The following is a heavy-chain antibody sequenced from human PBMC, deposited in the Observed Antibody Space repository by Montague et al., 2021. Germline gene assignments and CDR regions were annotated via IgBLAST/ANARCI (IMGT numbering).Heavy chain of an antibody. Sequence: SETLSLTCTVSGGAIESRYWCWIRQPPGKGLEWIGYIYYSGNTNYNPSLKNRVTISVDTSISTAYVQWSSLKASDTAIYYCARHTYYDTNGPSYFDFWGQGTLVTVSS. J-gene: IGHJ4*02. D-gene: IGHD3-22*01. CDR2: IYYSGNT. CDR1: GGAIESRY. CDR3: ARHTYYDTNGPSYFDF. V-gene: IGHV4-59*08.